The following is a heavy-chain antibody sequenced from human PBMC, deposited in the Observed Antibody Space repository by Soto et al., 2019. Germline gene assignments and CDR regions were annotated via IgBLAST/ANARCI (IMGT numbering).Heavy chain of an antibody. CDR2: ISKSSTTI. CDR1: GFTLSTYS. Sequence: EVQLVEPGGGLVQPGGSLRLSCIASGFTLSTYSMTWVRQAPGKGLEWLSYISKSSTTINYADSVKGRFTISRDNAKNSVYLEMSSLRDEDSAVYYCARDPPNFYYYGMDVWGQGTTVTVSS. J-gene: IGHJ6*02. CDR3: ARDPPNFYYYGMDV. V-gene: IGHV3-48*02.